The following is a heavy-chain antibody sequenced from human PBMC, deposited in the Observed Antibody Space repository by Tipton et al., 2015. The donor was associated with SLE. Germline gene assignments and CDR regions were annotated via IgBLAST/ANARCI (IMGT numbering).Heavy chain of an antibody. J-gene: IGHJ5*02. D-gene: IGHD6-19*01. CDR2: INHSGST. CDR3: ARQGQWLYRDWFDP. Sequence: TLSLTCAVYGGSFSDYYWTWIRQPPGKGLEWIGEINHSGSTNYNPSLKSRVTISVDTPKNQFSLKLSSVTAADTAVYYCARQGQWLYRDWFDPWGQGTLVTASS. V-gene: IGHV4-34*01. CDR1: GGSFSDYY.